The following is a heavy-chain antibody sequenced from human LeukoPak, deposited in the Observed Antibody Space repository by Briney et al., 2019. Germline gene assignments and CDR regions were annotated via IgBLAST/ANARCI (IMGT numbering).Heavy chain of an antibody. J-gene: IGHJ4*02. V-gene: IGHV1-69*04. CDR1: GGTFSSYA. Sequence: GASVKVSCKASGGTFSSYAISWVRQAPGQGLEWMGRIIPILGIANYAQKFQGRVTITADKSTSTAYMELSSLRSEDTAVYYCARDSSLAAITFGGVGDYWGQGTFVTVSS. CDR3: ARDSSLAAITFGGVGDY. D-gene: IGHD3-16*01. CDR2: IIPILGIA.